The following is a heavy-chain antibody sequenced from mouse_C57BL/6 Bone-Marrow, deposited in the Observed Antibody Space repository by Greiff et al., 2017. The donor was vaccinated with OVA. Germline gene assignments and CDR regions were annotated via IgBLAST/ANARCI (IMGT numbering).Heavy chain of an antibody. D-gene: IGHD1-1*01. J-gene: IGHJ2*01. CDR2: ISSGGSYT. CDR1: GFTFSSYG. Sequence: EVKLMESGGDLVKPGGSLKLSCAASGFTFSSYGMSWVRQTPDKRLEWVATISSGGSYTYYPDSVKGRFPISRDNAKNTLYLQMSSLKSEDTAMDYCARHGYGSSFDYWGQGTTLTVSS. CDR3: ARHGYGSSFDY. V-gene: IGHV5-6*01.